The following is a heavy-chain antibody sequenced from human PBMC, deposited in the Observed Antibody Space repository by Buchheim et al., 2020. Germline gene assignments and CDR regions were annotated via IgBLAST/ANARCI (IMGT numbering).Heavy chain of an antibody. D-gene: IGHD3-22*01. CDR3: AKAYSSSLAGRLDP. V-gene: IGHV3-23*01. Sequence: EVQLLESGGGLVPPGGSLRLSCAASGFTFSTYAMSWVRQAPGKGLEWVSAISGGGGSTYYADYADSVQGRFTISRDDSTNWLFLQMNSLRAEDTAVYYCAKAYSSSLAGRLDPWGQGTL. CDR1: GFTFSTYA. CDR2: ISGGGGST. J-gene: IGHJ5*02.